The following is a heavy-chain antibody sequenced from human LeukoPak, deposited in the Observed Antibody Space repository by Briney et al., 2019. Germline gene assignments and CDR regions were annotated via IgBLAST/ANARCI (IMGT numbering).Heavy chain of an antibody. J-gene: IGHJ5*02. CDR1: GYTFTSCD. CDR3: AREHNWDYVGGRRFDP. Sequence: ASVKVSCKASGYTFTSCDINLVRQATGHGLEWMGWMNPNSGNTGYAQKFQGRVTMTRNTSISTAYMELSSLTSEDTAVYYCAREHNWDYVGGRRFDPWGQGTLVTVSS. D-gene: IGHD1-7*01. CDR2: MNPNSGNT. V-gene: IGHV1-8*01.